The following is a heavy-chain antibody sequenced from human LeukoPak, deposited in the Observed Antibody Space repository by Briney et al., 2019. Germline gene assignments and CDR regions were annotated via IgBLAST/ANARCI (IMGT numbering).Heavy chain of an antibody. J-gene: IGHJ4*02. D-gene: IGHD6-19*01. CDR1: GDSISGGDCY. Sequence: SVTLSLTCTVAGDSISGGDCYWSWIRQPPGKGLEWIGYILSGNTYYNPSLQSRLSLSVDTSKNQFPLRLSSVTAADTALYFCARVHQVAGLDYWGQGTLVTVSS. CDR2: ILSGNT. V-gene: IGHV4-30-4*01. CDR3: ARVHQVAGLDY.